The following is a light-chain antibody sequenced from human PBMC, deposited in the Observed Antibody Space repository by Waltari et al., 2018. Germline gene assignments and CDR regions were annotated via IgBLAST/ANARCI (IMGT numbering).Light chain of an antibody. V-gene: IGLV1-47*01. CDR2: NNT. CDR1: YSNVGSDN. Sequence: QSVLTQPPSAPETPGQRDTLSCSGVYSNVGSDNVYWYQQLPGTAPKLLIYNNTLRPSGVPDRFSVSKSGTSASLAISGLRSEDEADYYCAAWDSSLSGYVFGTGTKVTVL. J-gene: IGLJ1*01. CDR3: AAWDSSLSGYV.